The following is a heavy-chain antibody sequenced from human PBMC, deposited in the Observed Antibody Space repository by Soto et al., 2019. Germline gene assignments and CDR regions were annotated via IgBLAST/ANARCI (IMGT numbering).Heavy chain of an antibody. V-gene: IGHV4-59*01. CDR2: IYYSGST. D-gene: IGHD3-10*01. J-gene: IGHJ4*02. CDR3: ARNLAYGSGSYFVY. Sequence: PSETLSLTCTVSGGSISSYYWSWIRQPPGKGLEWIGYIYYSGSTNYNPSLKGRVTISVDTSKNQFSLKLSSVTAADTAVYYCARNLAYGSGSYFVYWGQGTLVTVSS. CDR1: GGSISSYY.